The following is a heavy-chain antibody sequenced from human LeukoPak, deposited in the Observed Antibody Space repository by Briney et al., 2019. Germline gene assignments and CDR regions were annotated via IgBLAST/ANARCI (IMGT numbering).Heavy chain of an antibody. J-gene: IGHJ6*03. CDR1: GASISSYY. Sequence: SETLSLTCTVSGASISSYYWTWMRQPAGKGLEWIGRIYTSGHINYNPSLKSRVTMSLDTPKNQFSLKLNSVTAADTAVYYCAREEVTRISSPPSYYYYMDVWSKGTTVTVSS. V-gene: IGHV4-4*07. D-gene: IGHD6-6*01. CDR3: AREEVTRISSPPSYYYYMDV. CDR2: IYTSGHI.